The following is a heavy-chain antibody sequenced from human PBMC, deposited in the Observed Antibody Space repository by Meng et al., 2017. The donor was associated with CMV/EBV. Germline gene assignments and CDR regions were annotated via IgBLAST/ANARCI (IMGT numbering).Heavy chain of an antibody. CDR1: GYTFTSYG. V-gene: IGHV1-2*02. CDR3: ATEAIAAAGTGFDY. D-gene: IGHD6-13*01. J-gene: IGHJ4*02. CDR2: INPNSGAT. Sequence: ASVKVSCKASGYTFTSYGISWVRQAPGQGLEWMGWINPNSGATNYAQKFQGRVTMTRDTSISTAYMELSRLRSDDTAVYYCATEAIAAAGTGFDYWGQGTLVTVSS.